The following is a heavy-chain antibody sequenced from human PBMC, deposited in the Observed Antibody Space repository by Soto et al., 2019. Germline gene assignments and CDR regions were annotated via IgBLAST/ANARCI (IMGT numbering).Heavy chain of an antibody. CDR2: ISYDGSNK. J-gene: IGHJ2*01. Sequence: QVQLVESGGGVVQPGRSLRLSCAASGFTFSSYAMHWVRQAPGKGLEWVAVISYDGSNKYYADSVKGRFTISRDNSKNKMYQKMNSLRDEATAVNYCASSRNGDCTGYFELWGRGTLGTVYS. CDR1: GFTFSSYA. V-gene: IGHV3-30-3*01. D-gene: IGHD4-17*01. CDR3: ASSRNGDCTGYFEL.